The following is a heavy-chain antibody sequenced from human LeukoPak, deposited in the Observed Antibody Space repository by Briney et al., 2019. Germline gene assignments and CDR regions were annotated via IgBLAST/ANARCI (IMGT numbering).Heavy chain of an antibody. Sequence: GRSLRLSCTASGFTFGDYAVSWFRQAPGKGLEWVGFIRSKAYGGTTEYAASVKGRFTISRDDSKSIAYLQMNSLKTEDTAVYYCTRVVPKDIVVVVAATQMYNWFDPWGQGTLVTVSS. D-gene: IGHD2-15*01. V-gene: IGHV3-49*03. CDR2: IRSKAYGGTT. CDR1: GFTFGDYA. CDR3: TRVVPKDIVVVVAATQMYNWFDP. J-gene: IGHJ5*02.